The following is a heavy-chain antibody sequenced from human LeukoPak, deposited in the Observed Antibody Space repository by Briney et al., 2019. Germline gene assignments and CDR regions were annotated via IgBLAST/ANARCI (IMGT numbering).Heavy chain of an antibody. V-gene: IGHV4-39*07. CDR2: IYYSGST. Sequence: PSETLSLTCTVSGGSISSSSYYWGWIRQPPGKGLEWIGSIYYSGSTYYNPSLKSRVTISVDTSKNQFSLKLSSVTAADTAVYYCARAGRGRNNWLDPWGQGTLVTVSS. J-gene: IGHJ5*02. D-gene: IGHD3-10*01. CDR1: GGSISSSSYY. CDR3: ARAGRGRNNWLDP.